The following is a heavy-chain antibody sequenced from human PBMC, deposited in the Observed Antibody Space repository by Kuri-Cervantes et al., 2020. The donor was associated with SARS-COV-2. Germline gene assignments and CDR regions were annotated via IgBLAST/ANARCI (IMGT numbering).Heavy chain of an antibody. D-gene: IGHD3-10*01. Sequence: ASVKVSCKASGYTFTGYYMHWVRQAPGQGLEWMGWINPNSGGTNHAQKFQGGVTTTRDTSISTAYMELSRLRSDDTAVYYCARDYYGSGSYYPVYWGQGTLVTVSS. J-gene: IGHJ4*02. CDR2: INPNSGGT. V-gene: IGHV1-2*02. CDR1: GYTFTGYY. CDR3: ARDYYGSGSYYPVY.